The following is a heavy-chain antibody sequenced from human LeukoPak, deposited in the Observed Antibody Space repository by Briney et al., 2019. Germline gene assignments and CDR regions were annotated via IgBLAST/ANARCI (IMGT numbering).Heavy chain of an antibody. CDR1: GFTFSSYS. V-gene: IGHV3-48*04. CDR3: ASLTYYYDSSGYNWFDP. CDR2: ISSSGSTI. D-gene: IGHD3-22*01. J-gene: IGHJ5*02. Sequence: GGSLRLSCAASGFTFSSYSVNWVRQAPGKGLEWVSYISSSGSTIYYADSVKGRFTISRDNAKNSLYLQMNSLRAEDTAVYYCASLTYYYDSSGYNWFDPWGQGTLVTVSS.